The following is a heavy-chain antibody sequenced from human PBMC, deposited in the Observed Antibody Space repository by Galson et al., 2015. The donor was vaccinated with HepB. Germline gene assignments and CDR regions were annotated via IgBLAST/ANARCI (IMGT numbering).Heavy chain of an antibody. Sequence: PALVKPTQTLTLTCTFSGFSLNTGGVGVGWIRQPPGKALEWLALVYWDYDKRYSPSLKSRVTITKDTSKNQVVLTMTNMDPVDTATYYCARIRHCSGGSCYSLDYWGQGTLVTVSS. CDR1: GFSLNTGGVG. J-gene: IGHJ4*02. D-gene: IGHD2-15*01. CDR3: ARIRHCSGGSCYSLDY. CDR2: VYWDYDK. V-gene: IGHV2-5*02.